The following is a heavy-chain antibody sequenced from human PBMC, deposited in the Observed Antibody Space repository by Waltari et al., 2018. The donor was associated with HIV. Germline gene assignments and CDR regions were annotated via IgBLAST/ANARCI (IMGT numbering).Heavy chain of an antibody. V-gene: IGHV3-53*01. J-gene: IGHJ6*02. D-gene: IGHD3-10*01. CDR2: LYTEGRT. CDR3: ARMKRSYGSGQSRYFYFGMDV. Sequence: EVQLVESGGGLVQPGGSLRLSCAASGFSVSDIDMSWVRLVPGKGLQWVSVLYTEGRTQYMDSVKGRFTIFRDDSKNTLYLQMNSLRVDDTAIYYCARMKRSYGSGQSRYFYFGMDVWGQGTTVIISS. CDR1: GFSVSDID.